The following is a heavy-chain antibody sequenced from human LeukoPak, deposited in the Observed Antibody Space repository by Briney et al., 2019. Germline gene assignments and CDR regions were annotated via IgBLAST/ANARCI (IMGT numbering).Heavy chain of an antibody. Sequence: PGGSLRLSCAASGFTFSNSCMSWVRQAPGKGLEWVGRINSNTDSGTTDYTAPVQCSITIASDDSKIKLHLHINSMKAEATTYYYCTKGPIDYYGSASYLANGMDVWGQGTTVTVSS. CDR1: GFTFSNSC. J-gene: IGHJ6*02. D-gene: IGHD3-10*01. V-gene: IGHV3-15*01. CDR3: TKGPIDYYGSASYLANGMDV. CDR2: INSNTDSGTT.